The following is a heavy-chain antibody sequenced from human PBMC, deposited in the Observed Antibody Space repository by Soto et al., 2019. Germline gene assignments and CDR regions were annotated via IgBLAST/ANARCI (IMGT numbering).Heavy chain of an antibody. CDR2: IYYSGST. Sequence: SETLSPTCTVSGGSISNYYWSWIRQHPGKGLEWIGYIYYSGSTYYNPSLKSRVTISVDTSKNQFSLKLTSVTAADTAVYYCARSVFPWGQGTLVTVSS. CDR3: ARSVFP. V-gene: IGHV4-59*06. J-gene: IGHJ5*02. CDR1: GGSISNYY.